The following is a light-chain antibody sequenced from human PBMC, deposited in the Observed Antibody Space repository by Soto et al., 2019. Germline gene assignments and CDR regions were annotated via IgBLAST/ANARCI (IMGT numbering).Light chain of an antibody. V-gene: IGLV2-14*01. Sequence: QSALTQPASVSGSPGQSITISCTGTSSDVGDYNYVSWYQQHPGKVPKLMIFEVSNRPSGISNRFSGSKSGNTASLTISGLQTDDEADYYCCSYTSTSARVFGTGTKGTVL. CDR1: SSDVGDYNY. CDR2: EVS. CDR3: CSYTSTSARV. J-gene: IGLJ1*01.